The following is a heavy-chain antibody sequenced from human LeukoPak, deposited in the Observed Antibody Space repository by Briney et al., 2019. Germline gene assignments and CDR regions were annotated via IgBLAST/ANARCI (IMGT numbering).Heavy chain of an antibody. CDR2: ISSSSTYI. Sequence: PGGPLSLSCPHSGFSFRSYSMNLARQAPGKGLEWVSFISSSSTYIYYADSMKGRFTISRDNTKNTLYLQMNSLRAEDTAVYYCARDPDCDSTSCYIGPYNWFDPWGQGTLVTVSS. J-gene: IGHJ5*02. CDR3: ARDPDCDSTSCYIGPYNWFDP. D-gene: IGHD2-2*02. CDR1: GFSFRSYS. V-gene: IGHV3-21*01.